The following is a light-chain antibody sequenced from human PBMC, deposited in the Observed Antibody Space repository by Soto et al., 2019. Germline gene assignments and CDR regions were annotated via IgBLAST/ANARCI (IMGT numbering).Light chain of an antibody. CDR2: DVS. Sequence: QSALTQPASVSGSPGQSITISCTGTSSDVGDYNYVSWYQQHPGKAPKLMIYDVSHRPSGVSSRFSGSKSGNTASLTISGLQAEDEADYYCASYTDSTLVMFGGGTQLTVL. J-gene: IGLJ3*02. CDR1: SSDVGDYNY. V-gene: IGLV2-14*01. CDR3: ASYTDSTLVM.